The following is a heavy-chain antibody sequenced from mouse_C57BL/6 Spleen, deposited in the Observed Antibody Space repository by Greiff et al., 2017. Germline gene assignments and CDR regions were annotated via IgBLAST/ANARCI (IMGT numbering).Heavy chain of an antibody. V-gene: IGHV1-52*01. CDR2: IDPSDSET. J-gene: IGHJ1*03. CDR3: GRYKSNYGYFDV. Sequence: QVQLQQPGAELVRPGSSVKLSCKASGYTFTSYWMHWVKQRPIQGLEWIGNIDPSDSETHYNQKFKDKATLTADKSSSTAYMQLSSLTSEDSAVYNCGRYKSNYGYFDVWGTGTTVTVSS. CDR1: GYTFTSYW.